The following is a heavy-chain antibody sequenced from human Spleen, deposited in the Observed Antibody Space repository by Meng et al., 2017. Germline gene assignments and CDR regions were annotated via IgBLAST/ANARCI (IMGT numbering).Heavy chain of an antibody. CDR1: HYTFTGYG. CDR3: AREPFGGIIGH. Sequence: QVQPVQSGPEVKKPGASVKVSCKASHYTFTGYGVSWFRQAPGQGLEWMAWLGAHDGDTSHAPRFQGRVTVTADRPTATAYMELSSLRSEDTAMYYCAREPFGGIIGHWGQGTLVTVAS. V-gene: IGHV1-18*01. J-gene: IGHJ4*02. D-gene: IGHD3-16*02. CDR2: LGAHDGDT.